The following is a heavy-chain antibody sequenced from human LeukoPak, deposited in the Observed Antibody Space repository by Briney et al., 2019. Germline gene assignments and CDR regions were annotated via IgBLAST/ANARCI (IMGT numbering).Heavy chain of an antibody. J-gene: IGHJ4*02. D-gene: IGHD6-13*01. CDR2: ISGSGGST. CDR3: AKEIAYSSSWYPPFDY. Sequence: TGGSLRLSCAASGFTVSSNYMSWVRQAPGKGLEWVSGISGSGGSTYYADSVKGRFTISRDNSKNTLYLQMNSLRAEDTALYYCAKEIAYSSSWYPPFDYWGQGTLVTVSS. CDR1: GFTVSSNY. V-gene: IGHV3-23*01.